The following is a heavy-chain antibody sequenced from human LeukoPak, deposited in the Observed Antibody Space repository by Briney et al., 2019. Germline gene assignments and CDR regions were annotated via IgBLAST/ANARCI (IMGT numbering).Heavy chain of an antibody. CDR2: IYYTGST. V-gene: IGHV4-59*02. Sequence: SETLSLTCTVSDGSVSNYYWSWIRQPPGKGLEWIGYIYYTGSTNYNPSLRSRVTISVDTSKKQFSLKLTSVTAADTAVYYCATRITMVRGVIIRHTIDYWGQGTLVTVSS. D-gene: IGHD3-10*01. CDR3: ATRITMVRGVIIRHTIDY. J-gene: IGHJ4*02. CDR1: DGSVSNYY.